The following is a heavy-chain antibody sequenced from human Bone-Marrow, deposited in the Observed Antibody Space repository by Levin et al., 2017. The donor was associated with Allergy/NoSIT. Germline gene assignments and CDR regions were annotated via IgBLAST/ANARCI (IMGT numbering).Heavy chain of an antibody. J-gene: IGHJ6*03. V-gene: IGHV4-59*08. D-gene: IGHD2-15*01. Sequence: SQTLSLTCTVSGGSISSYYWSWIRQPPGKGLEWIGYIYYSGSTNYNPSLKSRVTISVDTSKNQFSLKLSSVTAADTAVYYCARLAAPVVNYYMDVWGKGTTVTVSS. CDR3: ARLAAPVVNYYMDV. CDR1: GGSISSYY. CDR2: IYYSGST.